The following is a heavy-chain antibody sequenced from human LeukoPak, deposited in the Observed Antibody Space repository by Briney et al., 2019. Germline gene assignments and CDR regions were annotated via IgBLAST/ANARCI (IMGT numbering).Heavy chain of an antibody. D-gene: IGHD6-13*01. CDR3: ARTPYSSSWLDY. V-gene: IGHV3-30*04. CDR2: ISYDGSNK. CDR1: GFTFSSYA. Sequence: PGGSLRLSCAASGFTFSSYAMSWVRQAPGKGLEWVAVISYDGSNKCYADSVKGRFTISRDKSKNTLYLQMNSLRAEDTAVYYCARTPYSSSWLDYWGQGTLVTVSS. J-gene: IGHJ4*02.